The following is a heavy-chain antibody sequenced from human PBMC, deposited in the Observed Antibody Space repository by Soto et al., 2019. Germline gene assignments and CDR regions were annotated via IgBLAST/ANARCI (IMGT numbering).Heavy chain of an antibody. J-gene: IGHJ4*02. CDR1: GYTFTSYG. CDR2: ISAYNGNT. Sequence: ASVKVSCKASGYTFTSYGISWVRQAPGQGLEWMGWISAYNGNTNYAQKLQGRVTMTTDTSTSTAYMELRSLRSDDTAVYYGARVHYDILTGYYIDYWGQGTLVTVSS. D-gene: IGHD3-9*01. CDR3: ARVHYDILTGYYIDY. V-gene: IGHV1-18*01.